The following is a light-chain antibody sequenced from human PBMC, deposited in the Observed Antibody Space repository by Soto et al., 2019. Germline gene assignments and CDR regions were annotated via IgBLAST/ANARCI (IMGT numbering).Light chain of an antibody. Sequence: ETVLTQSVATLFLSQGERATLSCRASQSVRSNYLAWYQQKPGQAPRLLIYNSSTRATGIPDRFSGSGSGTDFTLTISRLEPEDFALYYCQQYRDSPQTFGQGTKV. CDR2: NSS. CDR1: QSVRSNY. J-gene: IGKJ1*01. CDR3: QQYRDSPQT. V-gene: IGKV3-20*01.